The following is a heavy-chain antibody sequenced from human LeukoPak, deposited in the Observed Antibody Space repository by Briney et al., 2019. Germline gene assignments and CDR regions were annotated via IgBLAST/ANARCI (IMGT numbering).Heavy chain of an antibody. CDR2: IYYSGST. J-gene: IGHJ5*02. CDR3: ARTGIKYSSSYNWFDP. V-gene: IGHV4-59*08. CDR1: GGSISSYY. Sequence: PPETLSLTCTVSGGSISSYYWSWIRQPPGKGLEWIGYIYYSGSTNYNPSLKSRVTISVDTSKNQFSLKLSSVTVADTAVYYCARTGIKYSSSYNWFDPWGQGTLVTVSS. D-gene: IGHD6-13*01.